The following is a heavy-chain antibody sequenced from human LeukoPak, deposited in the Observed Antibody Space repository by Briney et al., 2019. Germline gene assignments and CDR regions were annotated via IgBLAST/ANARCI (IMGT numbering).Heavy chain of an antibody. Sequence: GESLKISCKGSGYSFTSYWIGWVRQMPGKGLEWMGIIYPGDSDTRYSPSFQGQVTISADKSISTAYLQWSSLKALDTAMYYCARHRITMVRGVISGKYYFDYWGQGTLVTVSS. CDR2: IYPGDSDT. D-gene: IGHD3-10*01. J-gene: IGHJ4*02. V-gene: IGHV5-51*01. CDR3: ARHRITMVRGVISGKYYFDY. CDR1: GYSFTSYW.